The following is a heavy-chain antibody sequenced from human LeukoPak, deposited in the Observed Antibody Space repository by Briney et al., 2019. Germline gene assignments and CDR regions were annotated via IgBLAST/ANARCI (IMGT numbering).Heavy chain of an antibody. V-gene: IGHV3-48*02. CDR3: ARVTDTALDYFNGMGV. CDR2: TSSSDSTK. CDR1: GFTFSSYS. Sequence: GGSLRLSCAASGFTFSSYSMNWVRQAPGKGPEWVSYTSSSDSTKYYADSVKGRFTISRDNAKNSLYLQMNGLRDEDTAVYYCARVTDTALDYFNGMGVWGQGTTVTVSS. D-gene: IGHD5-18*01. J-gene: IGHJ6*02.